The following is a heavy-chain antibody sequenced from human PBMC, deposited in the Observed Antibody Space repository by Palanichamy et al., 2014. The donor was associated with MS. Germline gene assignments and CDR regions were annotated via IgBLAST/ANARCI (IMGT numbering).Heavy chain of an antibody. J-gene: IGHJ6*02. Sequence: EVQPLESGGGLVQPGESLRLSCAASGFTFSSNAMSWVRQAPGKGLEWVSSIDGGSDTTYHSDSVKGRFTISRDISRNTLLLQMDRLRAEDTAVYYCTKRGSRYYYGMDVWGQGTTVTVSS. CDR3: TKRGSRYYYGMDV. CDR1: GFTFSSNA. D-gene: IGHD6-13*01. V-gene: IGHV3-23*05. CDR2: IDGGSDTT.